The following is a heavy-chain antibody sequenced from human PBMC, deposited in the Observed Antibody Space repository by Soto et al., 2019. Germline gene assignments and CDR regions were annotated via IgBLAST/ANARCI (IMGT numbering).Heavy chain of an antibody. J-gene: IGHJ4*02. V-gene: IGHV4-31*03. Sequence: QVQLQESGPGLVKPSQTLSLTCTVSGGSISSGGYYWTWIRQHPGKGLEWIGYIYYRGSTYYNPSLKSRVTISVDTSKNQSSLKLSSVTAADTAVYYCAREYDSGSYYNGWGQGTLVTVSS. CDR1: GGSISSGGYY. D-gene: IGHD3-10*01. CDR3: AREYDSGSYYNG. CDR2: IYYRGST.